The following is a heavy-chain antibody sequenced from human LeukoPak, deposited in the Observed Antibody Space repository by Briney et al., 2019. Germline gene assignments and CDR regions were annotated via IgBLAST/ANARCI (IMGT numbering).Heavy chain of an antibody. CDR1: GFTVSSNY. CDR2: IYSGGST. CDR3: ARAAGYYLHSYFDY. Sequence: GGSLRLSCAASGFTVSSNYMSWVRQAPGKGLEWGSVIYSGGSTYYADSVKGRFTISRDNSKNTLYLQMNSLRAEDTAVYYCARAAGYYLHSYFDYWGQGTLVTVSS. D-gene: IGHD3-22*01. V-gene: IGHV3-66*01. J-gene: IGHJ4*02.